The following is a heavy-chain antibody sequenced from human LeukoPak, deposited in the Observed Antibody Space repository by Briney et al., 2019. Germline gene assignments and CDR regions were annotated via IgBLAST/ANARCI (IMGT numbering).Heavy chain of an antibody. D-gene: IGHD1-1*01. Sequence: GGSLRLSCTASGFTFSSIALTWVRQAPGKGLEWVSTIRSNGDTAYNADSVNGRFTISRDNSKNTLYLQMDSLRVEDTAIYYCAKGQELDDGVFDSWGQGALVTVSS. V-gene: IGHV3-23*01. J-gene: IGHJ4*02. CDR3: AKGQELDDGVFDS. CDR1: GFTFSSIA. CDR2: IRSNGDTA.